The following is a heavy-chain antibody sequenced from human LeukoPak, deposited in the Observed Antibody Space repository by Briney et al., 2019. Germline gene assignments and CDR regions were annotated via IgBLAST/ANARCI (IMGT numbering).Heavy chain of an antibody. CDR1: GYTFTSYG. V-gene: IGHV1-18*01. CDR2: ISAYNGNT. Sequence: ASVKVSCKASGYTFTSYGISWVRQAPGQGLEWMGWISAYNGNTNYAQKLQGRVTITTDESTSTAYMELSSLRSEDTAVYYCARRGYCSSTSCYLGAFDIWGQGTMVTVSS. D-gene: IGHD2-2*01. CDR3: ARRGYCSSTSCYLGAFDI. J-gene: IGHJ3*02.